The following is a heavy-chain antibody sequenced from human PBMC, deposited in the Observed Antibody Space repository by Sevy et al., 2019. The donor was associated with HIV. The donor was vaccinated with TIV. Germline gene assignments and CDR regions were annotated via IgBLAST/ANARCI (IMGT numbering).Heavy chain of an antibody. J-gene: IGHJ6*02. D-gene: IGHD2-8*02. CDR1: GFPFSNFA. V-gene: IGHV3-23*01. CDR3: AKRRVQSGLSGGGANYGMDV. CDR2: LIGGGSRT. Sequence: VSLRLSCAASGFPFSNFAMSWVRQAPGKGLEWVSTLIGGGSRTYYADSVTGRFIISRDNSRNTLYLKINSLRAEDTAIYYCAKRRVQSGLSGGGANYGMDVCGRGTTVTVSS.